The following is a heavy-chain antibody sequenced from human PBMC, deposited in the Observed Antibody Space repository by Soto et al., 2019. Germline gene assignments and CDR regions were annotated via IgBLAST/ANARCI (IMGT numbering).Heavy chain of an antibody. CDR2: IIPIFTTT. V-gene: IGHV1-69*12. D-gene: IGHD6-13*01. J-gene: IGHJ3*02. Sequence: QVHLVQSGAEVKKPGSSVKVSCKAPGGTFSNHAINWVRQAPGQGLEWMGRIIPIFTTTNYAQKFQGRVSMTADESTTTAYMEVSSTIHDNTAVYYCAREVAADGTFREDVFDIWGQGTLVTVSS. CDR3: AREVAADGTFREDVFDI. CDR1: GGTFSNHA.